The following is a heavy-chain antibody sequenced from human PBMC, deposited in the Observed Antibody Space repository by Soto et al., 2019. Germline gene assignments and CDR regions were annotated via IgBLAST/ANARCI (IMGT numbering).Heavy chain of an antibody. CDR3: ARAPAPYYYDSSVYYFDY. Sequence: PGGSLRLSCAASGFTVSSNYMSWVRQAPGKGLEWVSVIYSGGSTYYADSVKGRFTISRDNSKNTLYLQMNSLRAEDTAMYYCARAPAPYYYDSSVYYFDYWGQGTLVTVSS. CDR1: GFTVSSNY. CDR2: IYSGGST. J-gene: IGHJ4*02. V-gene: IGHV3-53*01. D-gene: IGHD3-22*01.